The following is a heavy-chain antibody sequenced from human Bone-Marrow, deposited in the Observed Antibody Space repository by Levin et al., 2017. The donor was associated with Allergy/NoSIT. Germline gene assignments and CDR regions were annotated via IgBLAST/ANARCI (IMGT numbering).Heavy chain of an antibody. V-gene: IGHV4-39*01. D-gene: IGHD3-10*01. J-gene: IGHJ4*02. Sequence: SETLSLTCTVSGGSISSSSYYWGWIRQPPGKGLEWIGSIYYSGSTYYNPSLKSRVTISVDTSKNQFSLKLSSVTAADTAVYYCAREIKQGVPFDYWGQGTLVTVSS. CDR3: AREIKQGVPFDY. CDR1: GGSISSSSYY. CDR2: IYYSGST.